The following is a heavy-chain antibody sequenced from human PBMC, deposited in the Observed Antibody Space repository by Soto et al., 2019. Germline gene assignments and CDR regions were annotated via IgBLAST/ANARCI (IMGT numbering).Heavy chain of an antibody. Sequence: QVQLVQSGAEVTKPVASVKVSCEASGYNFDAFDIHWVRQAAGQGLEWMGWMNPRTGDTAFAQEFQDRVTMTSDTSRNTAYMEVSGLRSEDTAVYFCVRQPGGVATPGDDYWGQGTLVTVSS. V-gene: IGHV1-8*02. CDR3: VRQPGGVATPGDDY. D-gene: IGHD3-10*01. CDR1: GYNFDAFD. J-gene: IGHJ4*02. CDR2: MNPRTGDT.